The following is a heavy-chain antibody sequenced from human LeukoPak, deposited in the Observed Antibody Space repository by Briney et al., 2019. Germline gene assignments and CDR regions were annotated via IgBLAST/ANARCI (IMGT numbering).Heavy chain of an antibody. Sequence: ASVKVSCKASGYTFTSYGISWVRQAPGQGLERMGWISAYNGNTNYAQKLQGRVTMTTDTSTSTAYMELRSLRSDDTAVYCCARDRLLRYFDWLLYKANWFDPWGQGTLVTVSS. V-gene: IGHV1-18*01. D-gene: IGHD3-9*01. J-gene: IGHJ5*02. CDR1: GYTFTSYG. CDR3: ARDRLLRYFDWLLYKANWFDP. CDR2: ISAYNGNT.